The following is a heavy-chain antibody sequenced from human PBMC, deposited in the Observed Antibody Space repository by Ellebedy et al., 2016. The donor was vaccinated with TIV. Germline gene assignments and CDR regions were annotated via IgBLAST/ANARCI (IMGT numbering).Heavy chain of an antibody. D-gene: IGHD5-18*01. J-gene: IGHJ2*01. CDR2: ISWNSGNI. Sequence: GGSLRLSCAASGFTFDDYAMHWVRQAPGKGLEWVSGISWNSGNIAYADSVKGRFTISRDNAKNSLYLQMNSLRAEDTALYYCAKETSGGYSYGYGEAVAYFDLWGRGTLVTVSS. CDR3: AKETSGGYSYGYGEAVAYFDL. CDR1: GFTFDDYA. V-gene: IGHV3-9*01.